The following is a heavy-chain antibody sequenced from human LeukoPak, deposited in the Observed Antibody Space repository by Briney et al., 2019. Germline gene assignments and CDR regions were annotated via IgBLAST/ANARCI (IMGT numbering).Heavy chain of an antibody. V-gene: IGHV3-9*03. CDR1: GFTFDDYA. CDR2: ISWNSGSI. CDR3: AKAATVSEVDYFDY. J-gene: IGHJ4*02. D-gene: IGHD4-11*01. Sequence: GGSLRLSCAASGFTFDDYAMHWVRQAPGKGLEWVSGISWNSGSIVYADSVKGRFTISRDNAKNSLYLQMNSLRAEDMALFYCAKAATVSEVDYFDYWGQGTLVTVSS.